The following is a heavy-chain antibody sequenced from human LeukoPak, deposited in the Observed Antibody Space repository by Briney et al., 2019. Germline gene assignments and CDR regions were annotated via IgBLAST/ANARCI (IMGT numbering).Heavy chain of an antibody. Sequence: ASVKVSCKASGYTFTGYYMHWVRQAPGQGLEWMGWINPNSGGTNYAQKFQGRVTMTRDTSISTAYMELSRLRSDDTAVYYCARLVVPAAIVEPWFDPWGQGTLVTVSS. CDR2: INPNSGGT. CDR1: GYTFTGYY. CDR3: ARLVVPAAIVEPWFDP. D-gene: IGHD2-2*02. J-gene: IGHJ5*02. V-gene: IGHV1-2*02.